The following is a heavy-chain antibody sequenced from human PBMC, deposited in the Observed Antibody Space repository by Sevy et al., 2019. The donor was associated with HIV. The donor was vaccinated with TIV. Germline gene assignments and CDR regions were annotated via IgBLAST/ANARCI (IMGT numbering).Heavy chain of an antibody. CDR2: INHSGST. Sequence: SETLSLTCAVYGGSFSGYYWSWIRQPPGKGLEWIGEINHSGSTNYNPPLKSRVTISVDTSKNQFSLKLSSVTAADTAVYYCARVVVATIRVGFDYWGQGTLVTVSS. CDR1: GGSFSGYY. V-gene: IGHV4-34*01. J-gene: IGHJ4*02. CDR3: ARVVVATIRVGFDY. D-gene: IGHD5-12*01.